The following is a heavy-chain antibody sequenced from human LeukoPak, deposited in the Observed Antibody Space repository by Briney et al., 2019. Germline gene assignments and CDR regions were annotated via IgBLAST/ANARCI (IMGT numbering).Heavy chain of an antibody. Sequence: PSETLSLTCTVSGGSISSYYWSWIRQPPGKGLEWIGYIYYSGSTNYNPSLKSRVTISVDTSKNQFSLKLSSVTAADTAVYYCAREISSSWSPGAFDIWGQGTMVTVSS. CDR2: IYYSGST. V-gene: IGHV4-59*01. D-gene: IGHD6-13*01. CDR3: AREISSSWSPGAFDI. J-gene: IGHJ3*02. CDR1: GGSISSYY.